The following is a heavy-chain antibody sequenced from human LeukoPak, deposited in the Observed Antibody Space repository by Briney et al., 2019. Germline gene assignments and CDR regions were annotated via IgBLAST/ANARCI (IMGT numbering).Heavy chain of an antibody. CDR1: GYTFTSYY. J-gene: IGHJ4*02. CDR3: ARVVGGNYYGSETDDY. CDR2: INPSGGST. Sequence: ASVKVSCKTSGYTFTSYYMHWVRQAPGQGLEWMGIINPSGGSTNYAQKFQGRVTMTRDTSISTAYMELSSLRSDDTAVYYCARVVGGNYYGSETDDYWGQGTLVTVSS. V-gene: IGHV1-46*01. D-gene: IGHD3-10*01.